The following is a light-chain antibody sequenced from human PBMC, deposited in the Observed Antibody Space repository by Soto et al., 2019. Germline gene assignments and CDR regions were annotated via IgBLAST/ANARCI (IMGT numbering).Light chain of an antibody. Sequence: QSVLTQPASVSGSPGQSITISCTGTSSDVGGYNYVSWYQQHPGKAPKLMIYEVSNRPSGVSNRFSGSKSGNTASLTISGLQAEDEADYYCSSYISRSIDYVFGTGTKLTVL. V-gene: IGLV2-14*01. CDR3: SSYISRSIDYV. CDR1: SSDVGGYNY. CDR2: EVS. J-gene: IGLJ1*01.